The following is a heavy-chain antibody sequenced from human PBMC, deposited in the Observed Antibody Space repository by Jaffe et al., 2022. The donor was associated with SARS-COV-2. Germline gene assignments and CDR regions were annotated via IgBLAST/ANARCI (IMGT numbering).Heavy chain of an antibody. CDR3: ARPGVDCSGGSCYSLFRYGMDV. J-gene: IGHJ6*02. CDR1: GFTFSSYG. Sequence: QVQLVESGGGVVQPGRSLRLSCAASGFTFSSYGMHWVRQAPGKGLEWVAVIWYDGSNKYYADSVKGRFTISRDNSKNTLYLQMNSLRAEDTAVYYCARPGVDCSGGSCYSLFRYGMDVWGQGTTVTVSS. V-gene: IGHV3-33*01. CDR2: IWYDGSNK. D-gene: IGHD2-15*01.